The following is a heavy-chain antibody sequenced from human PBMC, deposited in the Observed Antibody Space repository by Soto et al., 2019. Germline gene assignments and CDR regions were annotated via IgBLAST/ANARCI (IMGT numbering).Heavy chain of an antibody. CDR1: GGTFSSYA. J-gene: IGHJ4*02. Sequence: QVQLVQSGAEVKKPGSSVKVSCKASGGTFSSYAISWVRQAPGQGLEWRGGIIPIFGTANYAQKFQGRVTITADESTSTAYMELSSLRSEDTAVYYCARDSMDYYDSSGYPQSPFDYWGQGTLVTVSS. V-gene: IGHV1-69*01. D-gene: IGHD3-22*01. CDR3: ARDSMDYYDSSGYPQSPFDY. CDR2: IIPIFGTA.